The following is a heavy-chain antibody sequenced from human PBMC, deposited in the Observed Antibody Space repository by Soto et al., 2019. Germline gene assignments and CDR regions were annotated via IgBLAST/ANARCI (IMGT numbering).Heavy chain of an antibody. D-gene: IGHD3-3*01. CDR2: IKQDGSEK. J-gene: IGHJ4*02. CDR3: ARDNYDFWSGYVFDY. Sequence: GGSLRLSCAASGFTFSSYWMSWVRQAPGKGLEWVAIIKQDGSEKYYVDSVKGRFTISRDNAKNSLYLQMNSLRAEDTAVYYCARDNYDFWSGYVFDYWGQGTLVTVSS. V-gene: IGHV3-7*05. CDR1: GFTFSSYW.